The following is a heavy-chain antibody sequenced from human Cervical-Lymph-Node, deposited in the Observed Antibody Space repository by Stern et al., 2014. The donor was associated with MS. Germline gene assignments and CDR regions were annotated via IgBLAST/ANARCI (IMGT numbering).Heavy chain of an antibody. V-gene: IGHV3-7*01. CDR3: ARGSDT. J-gene: IGHJ5*02. CDR1: GFTFSSYW. D-gene: IGHD2-15*01. CDR2: INENGGET. Sequence: VQLVQSGGGLVQPGGSLRLSCAASGFTFSSYWMNWVRQAPGTGLEWVATINENGGETAYVDSVKGRFTISRDTAKNSLYLQMNSLRAEDTAVYYCARGSDTWGQGTLVTVSS.